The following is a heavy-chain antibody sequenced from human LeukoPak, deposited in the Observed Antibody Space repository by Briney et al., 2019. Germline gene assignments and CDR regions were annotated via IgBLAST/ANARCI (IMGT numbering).Heavy chain of an antibody. CDR2: IYYSGST. Sequence: SETLSLTCTVSGGSISSYYWSWVRQPPGKGLEWIGYIYYSGSTNYDPSLKSRGTISVDTSKNHFSLKLSSVAAADTAVYYCARTLRGYSYGPFDYWGQGTLVTVSS. J-gene: IGHJ4*02. CDR1: GGSISSYY. D-gene: IGHD5-18*01. V-gene: IGHV4-59*01. CDR3: ARTLRGYSYGPFDY.